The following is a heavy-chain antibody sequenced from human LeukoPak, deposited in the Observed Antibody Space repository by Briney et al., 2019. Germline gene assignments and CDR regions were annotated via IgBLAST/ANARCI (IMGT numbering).Heavy chain of an antibody. CDR2: IYTSGST. J-gene: IGHJ4*02. CDR3: ARVMIVVVTRYYFDY. CDR1: GGSISSYY. V-gene: IGHV4-4*07. D-gene: IGHD3-22*01. Sequence: PSETLSLTCTVSGGSISSYYWSWIRQPAGKGLEWIGRIYTSGSTNYNPSLKSRVTMSVDTSKNQFSLKLSSVTAADTAVYYCARVMIVVVTRYYFDYWGQGTLVTVSS.